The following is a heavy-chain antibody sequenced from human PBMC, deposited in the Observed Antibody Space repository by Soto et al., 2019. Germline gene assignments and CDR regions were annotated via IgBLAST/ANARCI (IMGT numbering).Heavy chain of an antibody. CDR2: IFPSGTT. CDR3: ARSREFDY. V-gene: IGHV4-30-2*01. Sequence: SETLSLTCGVSGGSLSGATYSWNWIRQPPGKGLEWIGYIFPSGTTYYNPSLKSRVTISIDVSKNQFPLSLRSLTAADTAVYYCARSREFDYWSQGTLVTVSS. CDR1: GGSLSGATYS. J-gene: IGHJ4*02.